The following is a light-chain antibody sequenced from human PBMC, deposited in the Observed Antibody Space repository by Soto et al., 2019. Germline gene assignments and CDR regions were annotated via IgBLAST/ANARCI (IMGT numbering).Light chain of an antibody. J-gene: IGLJ2*01. CDR3: CSYAGSSTFLVV. V-gene: IGLV2-23*02. CDR2: EVS. Sequence: QSALTQPASVSGSPGQSITISCTGTSSDVGSYNLVSWYQQHPGKAPKLMIYEVSKRPSGVSNRFSGSKSGNTASLTISGLQAGDEADYYCCSYAGSSTFLVVFGGGTKLTVL. CDR1: SSDVGSYNL.